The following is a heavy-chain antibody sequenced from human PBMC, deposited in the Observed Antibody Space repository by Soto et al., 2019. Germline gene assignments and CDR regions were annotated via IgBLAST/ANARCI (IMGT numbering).Heavy chain of an antibody. D-gene: IGHD7-27*01. Sequence: QVQLQQWGAGLLKPSETLSLTCAVYGGSFSGYYWSWIRQPPGKGLEWIGEINHGGSTNYNPSIKSRVTISVDTSKNQFSLKLSSVTAADTAVYYCAILLGNYWGQGTLVTVSS. CDR1: GGSFSGYY. CDR2: INHGGST. CDR3: AILLGNY. J-gene: IGHJ4*02. V-gene: IGHV4-34*01.